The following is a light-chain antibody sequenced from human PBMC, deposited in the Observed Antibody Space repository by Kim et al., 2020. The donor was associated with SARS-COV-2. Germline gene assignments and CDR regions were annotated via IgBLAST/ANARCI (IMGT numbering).Light chain of an antibody. CDR1: SLRSYY. J-gene: IGLJ2*01. CDR3: NSRDNSGNHLV. CDR2: GKN. V-gene: IGLV3-19*01. Sequence: SSELTQDPAVSVALGQTVRITCQGDSLRSYYASWYQQKQGQAPVLVIYGKNNRPSGIPDRFSGSSPGNTASLTITGAQAEDEADYYCNSRDNSGNHLVFG.